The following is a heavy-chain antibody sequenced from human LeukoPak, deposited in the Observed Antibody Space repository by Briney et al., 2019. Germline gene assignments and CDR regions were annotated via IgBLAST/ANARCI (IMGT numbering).Heavy chain of an antibody. V-gene: IGHV1-18*01. D-gene: IGHD6-19*01. CDR3: ARGGQQWLVFWENTEPCDY. Sequence: ASVKVSCKASGYTFTSYGISWVRQAPGQGLEWMGWISAYNGNTNYAQKLQGRVTMTTDTSTSTAYMELRSLRSDDTAVYYCARGGQQWLVFWENTEPCDYWGQGTLVTVSS. CDR2: ISAYNGNT. J-gene: IGHJ4*02. CDR1: GYTFTSYG.